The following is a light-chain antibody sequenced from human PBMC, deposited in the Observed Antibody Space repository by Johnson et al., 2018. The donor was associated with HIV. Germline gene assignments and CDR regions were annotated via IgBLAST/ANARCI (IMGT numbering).Light chain of an antibody. CDR1: SSNIGNNY. CDR3: GTWDSSLSAFYV. V-gene: IGLV1-51*01. J-gene: IGLJ1*01. CDR2: DNN. Sequence: QSVLTQPPSVSAAPGQKVTISCSGSSSNIGNNYVSWYQQLPGRAPKLLIYDNNKRPSGIPDRFSGSKSGTSATLGITGLPTGDEADYYCGTWDSSLSAFYVFGTGTKVTVL.